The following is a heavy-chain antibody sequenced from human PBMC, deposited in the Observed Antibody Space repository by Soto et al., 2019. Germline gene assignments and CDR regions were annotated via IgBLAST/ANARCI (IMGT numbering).Heavy chain of an antibody. CDR2: ISAYNGNT. Sequence: ASVKVSCKASGYTFTSYGISWLRQAPGQGLEWVGWISAYNGNTNYAQKLQGRVTMTTDTSTSTAYMELRSLTFDDTAVYYCARAWIHLWPRDYWGQGTLVTVSS. D-gene: IGHD5-18*01. CDR3: ARAWIHLWPRDY. J-gene: IGHJ4*02. CDR1: GYTFTSYG. V-gene: IGHV1-18*01.